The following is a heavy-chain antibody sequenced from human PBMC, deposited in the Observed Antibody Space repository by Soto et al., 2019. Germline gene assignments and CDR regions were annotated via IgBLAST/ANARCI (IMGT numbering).Heavy chain of an antibody. D-gene: IGHD2-15*01. V-gene: IGHV3-23*01. J-gene: IGHJ4*02. CDR3: ATAIVVVVAAANEDY. CDR2: ISGSGGST. CDR1: GFTFSSYA. Sequence: GGSLRLSCAASGFTFSSYAMSWVRQAPGKGLEWVPAISGSGGSTYYAESVKGRFTISRDNSKNTLYLQMNSLRAEDTAVYYCATAIVVVVAAANEDYWGQGTLVTVSS.